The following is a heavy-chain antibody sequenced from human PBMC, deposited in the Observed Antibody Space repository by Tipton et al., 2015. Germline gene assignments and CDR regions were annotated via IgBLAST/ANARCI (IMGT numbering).Heavy chain of an antibody. CDR1: GYSISSGYY. CDR2: FFHSGNT. J-gene: IGHJ6*02. V-gene: IGHV4-38-2*01. CDR3: ARSRYTVTPDS. Sequence: TLSLTCDVSGYSISSGYYWSWIRQPPGKGLEWIGSFFHSGNTFHNPSLRSRVIISVDTSKNQFSLTGTSVTAADTAVYYCARSRYTVTPDSWGQGTTVTVSS. D-gene: IGHD4-17*01.